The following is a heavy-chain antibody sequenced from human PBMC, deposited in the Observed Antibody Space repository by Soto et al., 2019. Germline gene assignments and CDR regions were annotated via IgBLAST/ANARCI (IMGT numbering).Heavy chain of an antibody. J-gene: IGHJ4*02. CDR1: GGSISSSSYY. CDR3: ARQPNDFWSGSPSQFDY. Sequence: QLQLQESGPGLVKPSETLSLTCTVSGGSISSSSYYWGWIRQPPGKGLEWIGSIYYSGSTYYNPSLNSRVTISVDTSKNQFSLKLSSVTAADTAVYYCARQPNDFWSGSPSQFDYWGQGTLVTVSS. V-gene: IGHV4-39*01. D-gene: IGHD3-3*01. CDR2: IYYSGST.